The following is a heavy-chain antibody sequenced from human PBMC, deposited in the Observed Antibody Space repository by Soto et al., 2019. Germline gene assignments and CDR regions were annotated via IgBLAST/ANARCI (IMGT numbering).Heavy chain of an antibody. V-gene: IGHV1-18*01. D-gene: IGHD3-16*01. CDR1: GYTFTRYG. CDR3: AMVDVYVTPSPQDV. CDR2: INTYNGNT. Sequence: QVQLVQSGAEVKNPGASVKVSCKASGYTFTRYGIGWARQAPGQGLEWMGWINTYNGNTNYAQNDQSRVTLTTDTSTSTAYMELRSLRSNDTAIYYCAMVDVYVTPSPQDVWGQGTTVIVSS. J-gene: IGHJ6*02.